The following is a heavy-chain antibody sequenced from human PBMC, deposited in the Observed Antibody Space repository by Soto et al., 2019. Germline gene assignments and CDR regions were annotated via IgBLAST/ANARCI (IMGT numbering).Heavy chain of an antibody. CDR3: ARDSLTYNWNYGGSFDY. V-gene: IGHV1-69*13. D-gene: IGHD1-7*01. Sequence: ASVKVSCKASGGTFSSYAISWVRQAPGQGLEWMGGIIPIFGTANYAQKFQGRVTITADESTSTAYMELSSLRSEDTAVYYCARDSLTYNWNYGGSFDYWGQGTLVTVSS. CDR2: IIPIFGTA. CDR1: GGTFSSYA. J-gene: IGHJ4*02.